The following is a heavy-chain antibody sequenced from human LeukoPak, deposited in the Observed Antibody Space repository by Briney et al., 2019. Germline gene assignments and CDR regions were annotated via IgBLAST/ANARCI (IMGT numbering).Heavy chain of an antibody. CDR1: GGSISSRSYY. J-gene: IGHJ1*01. CDR2: IYSSGST. V-gene: IGHV4-39*02. Sequence: PPETLSLTCTVSGGSISSRSYYWGWIRQPPGKGLEWIANIYSSGSTYQNPSLKSRVTISVDTSKTHFSLKLSSLTAADTAVYYCGSQFYDSSGYYFQHWGQGTLVTVSS. D-gene: IGHD3-22*01. CDR3: GSQFYDSSGYYFQH.